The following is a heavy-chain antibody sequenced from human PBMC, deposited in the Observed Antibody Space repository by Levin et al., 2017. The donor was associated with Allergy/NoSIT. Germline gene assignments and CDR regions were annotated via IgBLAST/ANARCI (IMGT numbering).Heavy chain of an antibody. Sequence: GESLKISCAASGFTFSSYAMSWVRQAPGKGLEWVSAISGSGGSTYYADSVKGRFTISRDNSKNTLYLQMNSLRAEDTAVYYCAKDHGSSWDGPDYWGQGTLVTVSS. CDR2: ISGSGGST. CDR1: GFTFSSYA. D-gene: IGHD6-13*01. J-gene: IGHJ4*02. V-gene: IGHV3-23*01. CDR3: AKDHGSSWDGPDY.